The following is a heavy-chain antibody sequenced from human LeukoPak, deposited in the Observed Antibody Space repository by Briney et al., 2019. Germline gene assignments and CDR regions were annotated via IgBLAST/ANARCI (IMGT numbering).Heavy chain of an antibody. CDR3: ARYDYGDYQDYYYYGMDV. CDR1: GGSISSYY. J-gene: IGHJ6*02. CDR2: IYYSGST. Sequence: SETLSLTCTVSGGSISSYYWSWIRQPPGKGLEWIGYIYYSGSTNYNPSLKSRVTISVDTSKNQFSLKLSSVTAADTAVYYCARYDYGDYQDYYYYGMDVWGQGTTVTVSS. V-gene: IGHV4-59*01. D-gene: IGHD4-17*01.